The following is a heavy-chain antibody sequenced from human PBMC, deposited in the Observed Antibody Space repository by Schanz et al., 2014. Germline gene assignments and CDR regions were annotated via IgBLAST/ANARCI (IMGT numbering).Heavy chain of an antibody. CDR3: AIIGVMVAVAGTRADY. CDR2: ISNDGSIK. Sequence: QVQLVESGGGVVQPGRSLRLSCAASGFTFSSYAMHWVRQAPGKGLEWVALISNDGSIKYYADSVEGRFTISRDNAKNSLFLQMNRLRAEDTALYYCAIIGVMVAVAGTRADYWGQGTLVTVSS. D-gene: IGHD6-19*01. V-gene: IGHV3-30-3*02. J-gene: IGHJ4*02. CDR1: GFTFSSYA.